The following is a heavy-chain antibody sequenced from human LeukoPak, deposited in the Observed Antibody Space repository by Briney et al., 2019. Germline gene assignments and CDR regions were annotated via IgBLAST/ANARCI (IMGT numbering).Heavy chain of an antibody. V-gene: IGHV1-46*01. CDR3: ARDVFLSGSLSPIDY. J-gene: IGHJ4*02. Sequence: ALVKVSCKASGYIFTNYYIHWVRQAPGQGLEWMGIINTSGGSTSSAQKFQGRLTMTRDTSTSTVYMELSSLRSEDTALYYCARDVFLSGSLSPIDYWGQGTLVTVSS. CDR2: INTSGGST. D-gene: IGHD5-12*01. CDR1: GYIFTNYY.